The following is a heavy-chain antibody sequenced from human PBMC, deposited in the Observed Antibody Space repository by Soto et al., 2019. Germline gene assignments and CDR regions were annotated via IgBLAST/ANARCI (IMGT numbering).Heavy chain of an antibody. D-gene: IGHD3-10*01. V-gene: IGHV1-2*02. CDR2: INPYSGGA. CDR3: ARVIRGAYYNSPLDT. Sequence: QVPLLQSGAEVKKPGASVKVSCKASGYTFTGYFMHWVRQAPGQGLEWMGWINPYSGGADYAQSFQGRVTMTRDTSISTVYMELSRLRFDDTAVYYCARVIRGAYYNSPLDTWGQGTVVTGSS. CDR1: GYTFTGYF. J-gene: IGHJ5*02.